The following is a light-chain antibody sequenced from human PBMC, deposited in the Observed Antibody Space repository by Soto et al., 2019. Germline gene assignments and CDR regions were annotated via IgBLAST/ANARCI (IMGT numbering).Light chain of an antibody. CDR3: QQYGSTPLT. Sequence: EIVLTQSPGTLSLSPGERATLSCRASQSVGSNKLVWYQQKRGQAPRFLMYDASTRATGIPDRFSGSGSGTDFTLTISRLEPEDLAVYYCQQYGSTPLTFGGGTKVEIK. CDR1: QSVGSNK. J-gene: IGKJ4*01. V-gene: IGKV3-20*01. CDR2: DAS.